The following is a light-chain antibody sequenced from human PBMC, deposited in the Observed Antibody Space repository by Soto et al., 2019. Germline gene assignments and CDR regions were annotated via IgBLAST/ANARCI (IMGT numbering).Light chain of an antibody. V-gene: IGKV3-20*01. CDR2: DGS. CDR3: QQYDTSDTWT. CDR1: QSISRLY. J-gene: IGKJ1*01. Sequence: EIVLTQSPGTLSLSPGEGATLSCRASQSISRLYLSWYQQKPGQPPRLLIYDGSTRATGIPDRFSGSGSGTDFTLTISKLEPGDFAVYYCQQYDTSDTWTFGLGTKVDIK.